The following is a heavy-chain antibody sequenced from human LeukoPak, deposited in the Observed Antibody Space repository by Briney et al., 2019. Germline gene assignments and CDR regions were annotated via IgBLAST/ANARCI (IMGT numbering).Heavy chain of an antibody. D-gene: IGHD6-19*01. CDR2: ISTSSSYI. CDR1: GFTFSRYS. Sequence: GGSLRLSCAASGFTFSRYSMNWVRQAPGKGLEWVSSISTSSSYIYYVDLLKGRFTISRDNAKNSLYLQMNSLRVEDTAVYYCASLGGGVAGTRGGFDYWGQGTLVTVSS. CDR3: ASLGGGVAGTRGGFDY. J-gene: IGHJ4*02. V-gene: IGHV3-21*01.